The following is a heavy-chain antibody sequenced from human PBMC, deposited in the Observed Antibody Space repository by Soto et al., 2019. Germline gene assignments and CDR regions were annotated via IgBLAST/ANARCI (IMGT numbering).Heavy chain of an antibody. Sequence: SVKVSCKASGGTFSSYAISWVRQAPGQGLEWMGGIIPIFGTANYAQKFQGRVTITADESTSTAYMELSSLRSEDTAVYYCARGPYYYDSSGYSNFDYWGQGTLVTVSS. D-gene: IGHD3-22*01. CDR3: ARGPYYYDSSGYSNFDY. V-gene: IGHV1-69*13. CDR1: GGTFSSYA. CDR2: IIPIFGTA. J-gene: IGHJ4*02.